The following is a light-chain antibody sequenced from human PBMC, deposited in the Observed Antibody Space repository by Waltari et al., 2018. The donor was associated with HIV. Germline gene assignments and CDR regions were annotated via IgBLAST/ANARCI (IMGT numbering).Light chain of an antibody. V-gene: IGKV3-11*01. J-gene: IGKJ4*01. Sequence: EIVLTQSPATLSLSPGERANLSCTAIEGISRYLSLYQQKPGQAPRLLIYDASHRATGIPDRSSGSGSGTEFTLTISSLEPEDFAVYFCQQRGSGWLTFGGGTKVEIK. CDR1: EGISRY. CDR2: DAS. CDR3: QQRGSGWLT.